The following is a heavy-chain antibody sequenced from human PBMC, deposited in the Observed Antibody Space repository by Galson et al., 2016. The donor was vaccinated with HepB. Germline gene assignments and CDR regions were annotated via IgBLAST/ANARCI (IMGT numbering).Heavy chain of an antibody. J-gene: IGHJ3*02. CDR3: ATTTNQPPDALDI. V-gene: IGHV1-69*13. CDR1: GGTFRSNP. Sequence: SVKVSCKASGGTFRSNPITWVRQAPGQGLEWMGGIIPIFGTTNSAQRFQGRVTITADESTSTVYMELRSLRSDDTAIYFCATTTNQPPDALDIWGQGTMVIVSS. CDR2: IIPIFGTT. D-gene: IGHD1-1*01.